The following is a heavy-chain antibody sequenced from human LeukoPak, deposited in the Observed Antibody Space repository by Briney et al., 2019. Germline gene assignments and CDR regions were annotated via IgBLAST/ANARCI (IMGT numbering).Heavy chain of an antibody. CDR1: GYTFTGYG. J-gene: IGHJ4*02. D-gene: IGHD3-22*01. CDR2: ITPYNGNT. Sequence: ASVKVSCKSSGYTFTGYGITWVRQAPGQGLEWMGWITPYNGNTNYAQSLRGRVTMTTDTSTSTAYMELRSLRSDDTAVYFCARVSGRRDESGGFYDYWGQGTLVTVSS. CDR3: ARVSGRRDESGGFYDY. V-gene: IGHV1-18*01.